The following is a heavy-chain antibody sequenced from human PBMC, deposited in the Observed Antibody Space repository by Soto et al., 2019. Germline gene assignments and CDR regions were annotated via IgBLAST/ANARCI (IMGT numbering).Heavy chain of an antibody. Sequence: QVQLVESGGGVVQPGRSLRLSCAASGFTFSSYGMYWVRQAPGKGLEWVAVIWYDGSNKYYEDSVKGRFTISRDNSKNTLYLQMNRLRAEDTDVYYCARDEGFTVYCSQGTLVTVSS. D-gene: IGHD2-15*01. CDR2: IWYDGSNK. V-gene: IGHV3-33*01. J-gene: IGHJ4*02. CDR3: ARDEGFTVY. CDR1: GFTFSSYG.